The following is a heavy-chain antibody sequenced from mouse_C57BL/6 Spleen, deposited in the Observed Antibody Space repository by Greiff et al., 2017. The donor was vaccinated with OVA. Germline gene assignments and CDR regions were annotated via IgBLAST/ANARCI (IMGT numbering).Heavy chain of an antibody. D-gene: IGHD1-1*01. CDR1: GYTFTDYN. V-gene: IGHV1-18*01. J-gene: IGHJ2*01. CDR3: ARDYYGSSGENYFDY. Sequence: VQLKESGPELVKPGASVKIPCKASGYTFTDYNMDWVKQSHGKSLEWIGDINPNNGGTIYNQKFKGKATLTVDKSSSTAYMELRSLTSEDTAVYYCARDYYGSSGENYFDYWGQGTTLTVSS. CDR2: INPNNGGT.